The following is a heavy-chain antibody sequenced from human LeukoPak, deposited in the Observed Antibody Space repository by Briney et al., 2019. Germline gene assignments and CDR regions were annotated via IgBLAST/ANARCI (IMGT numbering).Heavy chain of an antibody. Sequence: GGSLRLSCAASGFTFDDYGMHWVRQAPGKGLEWVSSISWNSGYKDYADSVKGRFTISRDNAKNSLYLQMNSLRAEDTALYYCAKVDGYASGWYDCWGQGTLVIVSS. CDR1: GFTFDDYG. CDR2: ISWNSGYK. CDR3: AKVDGYASGWYDC. J-gene: IGHJ5*01. D-gene: IGHD5-24*01. V-gene: IGHV3-9*01.